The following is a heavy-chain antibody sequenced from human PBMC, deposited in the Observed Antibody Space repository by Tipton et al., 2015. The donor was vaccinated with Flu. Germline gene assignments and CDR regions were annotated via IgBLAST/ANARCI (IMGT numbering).Heavy chain of an antibody. CDR2: IYSSGST. J-gene: IGHJ5*02. CDR3: ARRDYSNYVSEPKNWFHP. D-gene: IGHD4-11*01. V-gene: IGHV4-39*07. Sequence: LRLSCTVSGGSISSSSYYWGWIRQPPGKGLEWIGSIYSSGSTYYNPSLRSRVTISVDTSKNQFYLRLTSVTAADTAVYYCARRDYSNYVSEPKNWFHPWGQGTLVTVSS. CDR1: GGSISSSSYY.